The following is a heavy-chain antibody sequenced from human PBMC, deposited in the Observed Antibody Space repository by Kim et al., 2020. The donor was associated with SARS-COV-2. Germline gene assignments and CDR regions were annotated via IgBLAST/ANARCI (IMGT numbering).Heavy chain of an antibody. Sequence: SETLSLTCAVYGGSFSDYYWSWIRQPPGKGLEWIGEINHSGSTNYNPSLKSRITISVDTSKNQFSLKLSSVTAADTAVYYCARAPIAAAHRDYWGQGTLVTVSS. V-gene: IGHV4-34*01. CDR3: ARAPIAAAHRDY. D-gene: IGHD6-13*01. CDR1: GGSFSDYY. CDR2: INHSGST. J-gene: IGHJ4*02.